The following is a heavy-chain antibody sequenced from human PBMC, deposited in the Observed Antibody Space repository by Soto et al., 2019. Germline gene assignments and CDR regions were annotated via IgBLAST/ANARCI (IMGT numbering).Heavy chain of an antibody. CDR2: INAGNGHT. V-gene: IGHV1-3*01. Sequence: ASVKVSCKASGYSFTSYAIHWVRQAPGQRLEWMGWINAGNGHTKYSLKFQGRVTITRDTSATTVYMELSSLRSEDTAVYYCARARGLYSSSWYYLAYGARGTLVTVSP. CDR1: GYSFTSYA. D-gene: IGHD6-13*01. J-gene: IGHJ4*02. CDR3: ARARGLYSSSWYYLAY.